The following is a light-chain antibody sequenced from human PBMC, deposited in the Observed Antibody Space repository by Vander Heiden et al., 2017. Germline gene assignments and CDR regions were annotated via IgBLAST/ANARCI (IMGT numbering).Light chain of an antibody. V-gene: IGLV1-44*01. CDR1: SSNIASHS. CDR3: EAWDDSLNGPV. Sequence: QSVLTQPASASGTPGQRVTMSCSGSSSNIASHSVNWYQQLPGMAPKLLMFSNNKRPSGVPDRFSGSKSGTSASLAISGLQSGDEADYFCEAWDDSLNGPVFGGGTKLTVL. J-gene: IGLJ3*02. CDR2: SNN.